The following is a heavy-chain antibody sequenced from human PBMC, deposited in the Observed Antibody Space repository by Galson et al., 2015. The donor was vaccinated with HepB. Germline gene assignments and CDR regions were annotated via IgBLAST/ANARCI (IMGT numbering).Heavy chain of an antibody. J-gene: IGHJ5*02. D-gene: IGHD3-10*01. CDR1: GFTFSNYW. CDR2: INSDGSRT. V-gene: IGHV3-74*01. CDR3: AKDPQWELYASGWFDP. Sequence: SLRLSCAASGFTFSNYWMHWVRQAPGKGLVWVSRINSDGSRTNYADFVKGRFPISRDNAKNTLFLQMNSLRAEDTAVYYCAKDPQWELYASGWFDPWGQGTLVTVSS.